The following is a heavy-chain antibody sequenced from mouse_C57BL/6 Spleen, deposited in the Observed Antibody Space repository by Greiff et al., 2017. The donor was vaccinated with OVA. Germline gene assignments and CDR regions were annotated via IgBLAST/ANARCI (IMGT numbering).Heavy chain of an antibody. CDR1: GYSITSGYY. CDR2: ISYDGSN. CDR3: ARGGYDGYFFAY. D-gene: IGHD2-3*01. J-gene: IGHJ3*01. Sequence: DVKLEESGPGLVKPSQSLSLTCSVTGYSITSGYYWNWIRQFPGNKLEWMGYISYDGSNNYNPSLKNRISITRDTSKNQFFLKLNSVTTEDTATYYCARGGYDGYFFAYWGQGTLVTVSA. V-gene: IGHV3-6*01.